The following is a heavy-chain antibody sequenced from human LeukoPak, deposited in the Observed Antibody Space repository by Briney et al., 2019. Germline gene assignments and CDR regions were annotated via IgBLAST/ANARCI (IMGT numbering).Heavy chain of an antibody. CDR2: ISYDGSNK. J-gene: IGHJ4*02. V-gene: IGHV3-30*04. CDR1: GFTFSSYA. Sequence: GGSLRLSCAASGFTFSSYAMHWVRQAPGKGLEWVAVISYDGSNKYYADSVKGRFTISRDNSKNTLYLQMNSLRAEDTAVYHCARECGSHRGYFDYWGQGTLVTVSS. CDR3: ARECGSHRGYFDY. D-gene: IGHD1-26*01.